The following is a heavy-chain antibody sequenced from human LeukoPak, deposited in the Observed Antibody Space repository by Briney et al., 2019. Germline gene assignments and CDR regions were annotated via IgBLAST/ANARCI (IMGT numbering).Heavy chain of an antibody. Sequence: GGSLRLSCAASGFTFSSYAMSWVRQAPGKGLEWVSAISGSGGSTYYADSVKGRFTISRDNSKNTLYLEMSSLRAEDTAEYYCATVSSNWYNFDYWGQGSLVTVSS. J-gene: IGHJ4*02. CDR2: ISGSGGST. V-gene: IGHV3-23*01. CDR1: GFTFSSYA. CDR3: ATVSSNWYNFDY. D-gene: IGHD6-13*01.